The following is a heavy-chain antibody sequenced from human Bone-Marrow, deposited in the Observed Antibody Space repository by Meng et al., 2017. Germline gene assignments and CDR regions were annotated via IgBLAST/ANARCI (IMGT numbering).Heavy chain of an antibody. V-gene: IGHV3-21*01. CDR1: GFTFSDFS. CDR2: ISTRSSYI. CDR3: AKDTTSGGNMGN. Sequence: GESLKISCAASGFTFSDFSMNWVRQAPGKGLEWISSISTRSSYIYYADSVKGRFTISRDNAKKSLYLQMNSLRAEDTAVYYCAKDTTSGGNMGNWGQGTLVTVSS. D-gene: IGHD1-1*01. J-gene: IGHJ4*02.